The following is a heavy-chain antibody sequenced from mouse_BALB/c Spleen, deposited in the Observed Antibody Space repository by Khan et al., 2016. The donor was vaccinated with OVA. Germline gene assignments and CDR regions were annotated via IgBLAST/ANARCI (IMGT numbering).Heavy chain of an antibody. J-gene: IGHJ3*01. CDR1: GFTFSNYA. CDR3: ARDYWFTY. CDR2: ISSGGTT. V-gene: IGHV5-6-5*01. Sequence: EVNVVESGGDLVKPGGSLKLSCAASGFTFSNYAMSWVRQTPEKRLEWVASISSGGTTYFPDSVKGRFTISRDNGRNILYLQMSSLRSEDTAMYYCARDYWFTYWGQGTLVTVSA.